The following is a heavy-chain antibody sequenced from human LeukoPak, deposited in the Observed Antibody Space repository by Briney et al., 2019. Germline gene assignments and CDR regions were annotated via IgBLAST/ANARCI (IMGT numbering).Heavy chain of an antibody. CDR3: ARDLAARGNYYYYYMDV. CDR2: IIPILGTA. CDR1: GGTFSSYA. D-gene: IGHD6-6*01. Sequence: SVKVSCKASGGTFSSYAISWVRQAPGQGLEWMGGIIPILGTANYAQKFQGGVTITADESTSTAYMELSSLRSEDTAVYYCARDLAARGNYYYYYMDVWGKGTTVTVSS. V-gene: IGHV1-69*01. J-gene: IGHJ6*03.